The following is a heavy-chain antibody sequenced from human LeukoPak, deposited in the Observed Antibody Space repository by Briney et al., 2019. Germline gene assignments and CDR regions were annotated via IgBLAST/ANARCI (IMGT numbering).Heavy chain of an antibody. D-gene: IGHD3-22*01. J-gene: IGHJ3*02. CDR3: ARGMYYYDSSGQSDREDAFDI. V-gene: IGHV4-34*01. Sequence: LETLSLTCAVYGGSFSGYYWSWIRQPPGKGLEWIGEINHSGSTNYNPSLKSRVTISVDTSKNHFSLKLSSVTAADTAVYYCARGMYYYDSSGQSDREDAFDIWGQGTMVTVSS. CDR2: INHSGST. CDR1: GGSFSGYY.